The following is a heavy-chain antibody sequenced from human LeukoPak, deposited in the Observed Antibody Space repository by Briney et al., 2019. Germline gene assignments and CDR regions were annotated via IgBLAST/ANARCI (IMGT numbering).Heavy chain of an antibody. CDR2: IYYSGST. CDR3: ARFNLAGPTGLFDI. CDR1: GGSISSSSYY. Sequence: PSETLSLTCTVSGGSISSSSYYWGWIRQPPGKELVWIGNIYYSGSTYYNPSLKSRVTISVDTSKNQFSLKLSSVTAADTAVYYCARFNLAGPTGLFDIWGQGTMVTVSS. J-gene: IGHJ3*02. D-gene: IGHD1-14*01. V-gene: IGHV4-39*01.